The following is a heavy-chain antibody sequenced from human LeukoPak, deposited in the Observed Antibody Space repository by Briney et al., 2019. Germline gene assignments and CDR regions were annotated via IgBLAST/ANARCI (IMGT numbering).Heavy chain of an antibody. V-gene: IGHV3-53*01. D-gene: IGHD6-19*01. Sequence: GGSLRLSCAASGFTVSSNYMSWVRQAPGKGLEWVSVIYSGGSTYYADSVKGRFTISRDNSKNTLYLQMNSLRAEDTAVYYCTTDLSGWYMAPTDYWGQGTLVTVSS. J-gene: IGHJ4*02. CDR2: IYSGGST. CDR1: GFTVSSNY. CDR3: TTDLSGWYMAPTDY.